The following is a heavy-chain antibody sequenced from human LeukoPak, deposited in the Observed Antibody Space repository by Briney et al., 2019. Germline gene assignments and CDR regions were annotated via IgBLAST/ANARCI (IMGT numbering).Heavy chain of an antibody. V-gene: IGHV3-74*01. CDR2: IIQDESNA. CDR1: GFTFRNYL. CDR3: GRGGDGIDI. D-gene: IGHD3-10*01. J-gene: IGHJ3*02. Sequence: GGSLRLSCAVSGFTFRNYLMHWVRQAPGKGLVWVSRIIQDESNAYADSVRGRFTISRDNAKDTLYLQMNSLRAEDTAVYFCGRGGDGIDIWGQGTTVIVSS.